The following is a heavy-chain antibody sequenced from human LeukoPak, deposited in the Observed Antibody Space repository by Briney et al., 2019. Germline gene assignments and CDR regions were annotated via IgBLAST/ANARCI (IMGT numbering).Heavy chain of an antibody. J-gene: IGHJ6*03. CDR2: ISAYNGKT. Sequence: ASVKVSCKASGYTFTSYGITWVRQAPGQGLEWMGWISAYNGKTNYAQKLQGRVTMTTDTSTSTAYMELSSLRSEDTAVYYCARAIVVVPAATLNDYYYMDVWGKGTTVTVSS. D-gene: IGHD2-2*01. CDR1: GYTFTSYG. CDR3: ARAIVVVPAATLNDYYYMDV. V-gene: IGHV1-18*01.